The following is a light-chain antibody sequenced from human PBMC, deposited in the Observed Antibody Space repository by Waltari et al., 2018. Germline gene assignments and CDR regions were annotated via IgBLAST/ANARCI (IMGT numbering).Light chain of an antibody. CDR1: QSVLYSPNNKNY. J-gene: IGKJ1*01. CDR2: WAS. Sequence: DIVMTQSPDSLAVSLGERATINCKSSQSVLYSPNNKNYLAWYQQKPGQPPKMLIYWASTRESGVPDRFSGSGSGTDFTLTSSSLQAEDVAVYYCQQYYTIPVTFGQGTKVEIK. V-gene: IGKV4-1*01. CDR3: QQYYTIPVT.